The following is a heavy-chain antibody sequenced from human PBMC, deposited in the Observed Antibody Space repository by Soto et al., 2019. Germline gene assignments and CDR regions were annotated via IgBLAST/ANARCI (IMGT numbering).Heavy chain of an antibody. CDR2: IYSGGST. CDR1: GGFVNSDTHS. Sequence: SETLSLTCTVSGGFVNSDTHSWSWIRQTPGKRLEWIGFIYSGGSTKNPSLRSRVTMSVDTSKNQFSLKLRSVIVADTAVYYCAKDGAIIAVAGTFWFDPWGQGTLVTVSS. D-gene: IGHD6-19*01. J-gene: IGHJ5*02. V-gene: IGHV4-61*01. CDR3: AKDGAIIAVAGTFWFDP.